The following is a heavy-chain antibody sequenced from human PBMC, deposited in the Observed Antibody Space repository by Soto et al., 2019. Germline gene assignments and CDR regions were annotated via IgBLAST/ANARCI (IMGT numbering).Heavy chain of an antibody. V-gene: IGHV4-31*03. CDR3: ARESSGSYHSSFDY. CDR2: IYYSGST. D-gene: IGHD1-26*01. CDR1: GGSISSGGYY. Sequence: PSETLSLTCTVSGGSISSGGYYWSWIRQHPGKGLEWIGYIYYSGSTYYNPSLKSRVTISVDTSKNQFSLKLSSVTAADTAVYYCARESSGSYHSSFDYWGQGTLVTVSS. J-gene: IGHJ4*02.